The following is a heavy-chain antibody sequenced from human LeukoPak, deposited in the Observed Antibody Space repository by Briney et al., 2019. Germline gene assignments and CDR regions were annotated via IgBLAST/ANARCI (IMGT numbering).Heavy chain of an antibody. CDR2: IRYDGSNK. Sequence: GGSLRLSCAASGFTFSSYGMHWVRQAPGKGLEWVAFIRYDGSNKYYADSVKGRFTISRDNSKNTLYLQMNSLRAEDTAVYYCTKDPADTDMVSTDYWGQGTLVTVSS. V-gene: IGHV3-30*02. J-gene: IGHJ4*02. D-gene: IGHD5-18*01. CDR3: TKDPADTDMVSTDY. CDR1: GFTFSSYG.